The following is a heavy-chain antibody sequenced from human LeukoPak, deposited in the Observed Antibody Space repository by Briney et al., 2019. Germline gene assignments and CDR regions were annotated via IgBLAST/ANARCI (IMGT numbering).Heavy chain of an antibody. D-gene: IGHD2-15*01. J-gene: IGHJ4*02. Sequence: ASVKVSCKASGYTFTGYYMHWVRQAPGQGLEWMGWINPNSGGTNYAQKFQGRVTVTRDTSISTAYMELSRLRSDDTAVYYCATDRYCSGGSCTNLFDYWGQGTLVTVSS. CDR1: GYTFTGYY. V-gene: IGHV1-2*02. CDR2: INPNSGGT. CDR3: ATDRYCSGGSCTNLFDY.